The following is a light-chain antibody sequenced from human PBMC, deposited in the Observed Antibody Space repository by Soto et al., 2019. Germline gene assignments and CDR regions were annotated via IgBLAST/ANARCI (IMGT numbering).Light chain of an antibody. J-gene: IGKJ1*01. Sequence: EIVMTQSPATLSVSPGERATLSCRASQSVSSNLAWYQQKLGQAPRLLIYGASTRATGIPVRFSGSGSGTEFTLTISSLQSEDFAVYYCQQYNNWPRTCGQATKVEIK. CDR1: QSVSSN. CDR2: GAS. CDR3: QQYNNWPRT. V-gene: IGKV3-15*01.